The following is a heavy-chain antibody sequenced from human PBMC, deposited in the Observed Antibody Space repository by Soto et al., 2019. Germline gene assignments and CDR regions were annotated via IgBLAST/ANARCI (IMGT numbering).Heavy chain of an antibody. CDR3: ARHGLRFLEWLFFGA. J-gene: IGHJ5*02. Sequence: SETLSLTCAVSGAPITSNNWWAWLRRSPGKELEWIGEIHHSETTNYNPSLNSRVSISVDKSKNQFSLKLNSVTAADTAVYYCARHGLRFLEWLFFGAWGQGTLVTVSS. CDR2: IHHSETT. D-gene: IGHD3-3*01. CDR1: GAPITSNNW. V-gene: IGHV4-4*02.